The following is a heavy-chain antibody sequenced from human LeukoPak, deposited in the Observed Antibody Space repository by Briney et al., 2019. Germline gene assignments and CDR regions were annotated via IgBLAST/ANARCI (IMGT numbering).Heavy chain of an antibody. V-gene: IGHV3-21*01. D-gene: IGHD3-10*01. CDR2: ISSSSSYI. Sequence: GESLRLSCAASEFTFSTYSMNWVRQAPGKGLEWVSSISSSSSYIYYADSVKGRFTISRDNAKNSLYLQMNSLRAEDTAVYYCARDYYGSGSFDYWGQGTLVTVSS. CDR3: ARDYYGSGSFDY. CDR1: EFTFSTYS. J-gene: IGHJ4*02.